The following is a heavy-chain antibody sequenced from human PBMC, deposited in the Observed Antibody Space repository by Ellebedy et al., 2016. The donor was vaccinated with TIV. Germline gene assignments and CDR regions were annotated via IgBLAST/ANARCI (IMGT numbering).Heavy chain of an antibody. J-gene: IGHJ4*02. CDR2: IVGSGA. CDR1: GFTFSPYA. CDR3: AKDRTSGDGYCVFDS. D-gene: IGHD2-21*02. Sequence: GESLKISCAASGFTFSPYAMAWVRQAPGKGLEWVSGIVGSGAEKYADSVKGRLTISRDNSKRTVDLQMRSVRAEDTAVYFCAKDRTSGDGYCVFDSWGQGTMVSVSS. V-gene: IGHV3-23*01.